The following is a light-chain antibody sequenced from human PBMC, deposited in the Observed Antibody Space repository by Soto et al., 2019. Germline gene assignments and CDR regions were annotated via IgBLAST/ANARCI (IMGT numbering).Light chain of an antibody. J-gene: IGKJ1*01. CDR1: QPVSDK. V-gene: IGKV3-15*01. CDR2: GAS. Sequence: EVVMTQSPANLSLSPGAGATLSCWASQPVSDKLAWYQQKPGQAPRLLIFGASARHTGIPARISGSGSGTEFTLTISRLRSEDFAVYFCQQYYNWPRTFGQGTKVDIK. CDR3: QQYYNWPRT.